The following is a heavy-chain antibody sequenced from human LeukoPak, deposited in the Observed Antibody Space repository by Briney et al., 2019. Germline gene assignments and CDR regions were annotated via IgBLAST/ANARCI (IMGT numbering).Heavy chain of an antibody. CDR1: GDSFIGSY. Sequence: PSETLSLTCTVSGDSFIGSYWSWIRQAPGQGLEWIGYIYYPVDTNYNPSLQSRVTISVDISKKQFSLRLTSVTAADTAVYYCARIRCGHSGSLCYNHWGLGTLVTVSS. D-gene: IGHD2-21*01. CDR3: ARIRCGHSGSLCYNH. V-gene: IGHV4-59*01. CDR2: IYYPVDT. J-gene: IGHJ4*02.